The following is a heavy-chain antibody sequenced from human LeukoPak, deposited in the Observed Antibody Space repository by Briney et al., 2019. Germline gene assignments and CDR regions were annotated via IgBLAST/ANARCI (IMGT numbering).Heavy chain of an antibody. CDR2: ITRGGAGT. Sequence: GGSLRLSCAASGFTFSGYAMSWVRQAPGKGLEWVSTITRGGAGTYYADSVKGRFTISRDNSKNTLYLRVNSLRAEDTAVYYCARSLWPEDFWGQGTLVTVSS. J-gene: IGHJ4*02. D-gene: IGHD2/OR15-2a*01. CDR3: ARSLWPEDF. CDR1: GFTFSGYA. V-gene: IGHV3-23*01.